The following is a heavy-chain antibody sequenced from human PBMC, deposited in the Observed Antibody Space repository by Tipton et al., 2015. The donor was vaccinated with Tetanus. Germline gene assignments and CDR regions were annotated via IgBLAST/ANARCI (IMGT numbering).Heavy chain of an antibody. J-gene: IGHJ4*02. CDR1: GGIFTNYA. CDR2: DSGHGGNT. D-gene: IGHD6-19*01. V-gene: IGHV1-18*01. Sequence: QVQLVQSGAEMKKPGSSVKVSCKASGGIFTNYALNWVRQAPGQGLEWMGWDSGHGGNTNYAKKFQGRVAMTTDTATNTAYMELRSLRSDDTAVYFCARLVKQWLVPEDYWGQGTLVIVSS. CDR3: ARLVKQWLVPEDY.